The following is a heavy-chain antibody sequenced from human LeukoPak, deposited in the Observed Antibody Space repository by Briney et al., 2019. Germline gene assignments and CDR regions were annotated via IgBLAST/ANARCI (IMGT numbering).Heavy chain of an antibody. CDR1: GYTFTSYG. V-gene: IGHV1-18*01. CDR2: INAYNGNT. Sequence: WASVKVSCKASGYTFTSYGISWVRQAPGQGLEWMGWINAYNGNTNYAQKLQGRVTMTTDTSTSTAYMELRSLRSDDTAVYYCARGLGTSPFNWFDPWGQGTLVTVSS. D-gene: IGHD2-2*01. CDR3: ARGLGTSPFNWFDP. J-gene: IGHJ5*02.